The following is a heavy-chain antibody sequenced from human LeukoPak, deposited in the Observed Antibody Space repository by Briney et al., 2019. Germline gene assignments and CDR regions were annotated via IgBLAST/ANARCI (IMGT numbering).Heavy chain of an antibody. CDR3: AKAFFSGSGGNHKHFDS. D-gene: IGHD3-10*01. J-gene: IGHJ4*02. V-gene: IGHV3-23*01. CDR2: SSSVT. CDR1: GFTVSNVA. Sequence: GGSLRLSCAASGFTVSNVAMSGARQAPGQGLEWISASSSVTYYADTVKGRFTISRDDSKSTLFLQMNSLRAEDTAVYYCAKAFFSGSGGNHKHFDSWGQGTLVTVSS.